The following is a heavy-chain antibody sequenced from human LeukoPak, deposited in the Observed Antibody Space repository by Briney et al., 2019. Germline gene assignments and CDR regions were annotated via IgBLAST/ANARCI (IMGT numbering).Heavy chain of an antibody. V-gene: IGHV3-23*01. CDR1: GFTFNSNV. Sequence: PGASLRLSCAASGFTFNSNVLSWVRQAPGKGLEWVSRISGSGGSTYYADSVKGRFTISRDNSKNTLYLQMNSLRAEDTALYYCAKVVSITKPRGWFDPWGQGTLVTVSS. D-gene: IGHD1-14*01. CDR2: ISGSGGST. J-gene: IGHJ5*02. CDR3: AKVVSITKPRGWFDP.